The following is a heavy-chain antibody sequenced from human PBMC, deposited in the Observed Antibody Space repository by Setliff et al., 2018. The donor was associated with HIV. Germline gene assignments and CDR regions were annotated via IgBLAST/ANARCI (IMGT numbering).Heavy chain of an antibody. CDR3: AKDYDFWSGYLYYYGMDV. J-gene: IGHJ6*02. V-gene: IGHV3-30*02. CDR2: IWYDGSNK. Sequence: GGSLRLSCAASGFTFSSYGMHWVRQAPGKGLEWVAVIWYDGSNKYYADSVKGRFTISRDNSKNTLYLQMNSLKAEDTAVYYCAKDYDFWSGYLYYYGMDVWGQGTTVTVSS. D-gene: IGHD3-3*01. CDR1: GFTFSSYG.